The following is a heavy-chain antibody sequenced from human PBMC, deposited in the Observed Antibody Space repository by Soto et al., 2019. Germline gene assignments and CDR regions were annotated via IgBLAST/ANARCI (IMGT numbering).Heavy chain of an antibody. CDR2: INPSTGGA. CDR3: ARASGRDYYYGMCV. Sequence: QVQLVQSGAEVKKPGASVNISCKASGYTFIGYYMNWVRQAPGQGLEWMGWINPSTGGAHSAQKFQGWVTMTSDRSSSTAYVELRGLKSDDSAVYYCARASGRDYYYGMCVWGQGSTVIVSS. CDR1: GYTFIGYY. J-gene: IGHJ6*02. V-gene: IGHV1-2*04.